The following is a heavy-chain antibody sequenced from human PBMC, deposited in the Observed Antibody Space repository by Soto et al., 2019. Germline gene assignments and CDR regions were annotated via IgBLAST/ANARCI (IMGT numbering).Heavy chain of an antibody. CDR1: GFIFSDSA. V-gene: IGHV3-73*02. CDR3: TRGIDVWSGYPSYYLDY. J-gene: IGHJ4*02. Sequence: EVQLVESGGGLVQPGGSLKLSCAASGFIFSDSALHWVRQASGKGLEWDGRIRRKANNYATTYAASVEGRFAISRDDSKNTAYLQMNSLKTEDTAIYYCTRGIDVWSGYPSYYLDYWGQGTLVTVSS. CDR2: IRRKANNYAT. D-gene: IGHD3-3*01.